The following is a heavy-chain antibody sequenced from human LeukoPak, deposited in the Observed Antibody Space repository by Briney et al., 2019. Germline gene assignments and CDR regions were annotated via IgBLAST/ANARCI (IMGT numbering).Heavy chain of an antibody. D-gene: IGHD6-13*01. CDR1: GYIFTDYY. CDR3: ARGAEQQRLAHFDY. Sequence: ASVKVSCKASGYIFTDYYMHWVRQAPGQGLEWMGWINPNNGGTKSAQKFQGRVTMTRDTSISTAYMELSSLRSDDTAIYYCARGAEQQRLAHFDYWGQGTLATVSS. V-gene: IGHV1-2*02. CDR2: INPNNGGT. J-gene: IGHJ4*02.